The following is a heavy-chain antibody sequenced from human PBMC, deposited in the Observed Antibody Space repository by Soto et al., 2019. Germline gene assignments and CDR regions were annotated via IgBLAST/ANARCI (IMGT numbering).Heavy chain of an antibody. D-gene: IGHD2-15*01. Sequence: QITLKESGPTLVKPTQTLTLTGTFSGFSLSTSGVGVGWIRQPPGKALEWLTLIYWDDDKRYSPSLRRRLTITKDTSKNQVVLTVANMAPVDTATYFCVHFSNHSKIVYFDYCGQGTLVTVSS. CDR3: VHFSNHSKIVYFDY. V-gene: IGHV2-5*02. CDR2: IYWDDDK. CDR1: GFSLSTSGVG. J-gene: IGHJ4*02.